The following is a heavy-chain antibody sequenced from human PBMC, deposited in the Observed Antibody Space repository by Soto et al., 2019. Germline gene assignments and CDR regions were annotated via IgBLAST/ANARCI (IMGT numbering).Heavy chain of an antibody. CDR3: ARAVFCNDGFCFPNWLDT. J-gene: IGHJ5*02. CDR1: GDSINSDGYS. Sequence: SETLSLTCTVSGDSINSDGYSWSWIRQPPGEALEWIGYIYQTGTTQYNPSLSSRVSISADRSKNQFSLHLTSVTAADTAVYYCARAVFCNDGFCFPNWLDTWGQGILVTVSS. D-gene: IGHD2-15*01. CDR2: IYQTGTT. V-gene: IGHV4-30-2*01.